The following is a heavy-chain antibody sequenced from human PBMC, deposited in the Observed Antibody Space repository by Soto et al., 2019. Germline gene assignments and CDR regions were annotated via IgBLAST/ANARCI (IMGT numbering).Heavy chain of an antibody. V-gene: IGHV4-61*01. CDR1: GGSVSSGSYY. D-gene: IGHD6-19*01. Sequence: QVQLQESGPGLVKPSETLSLTCTVSGGSVSSGSYYWSWIRQPPGKGLEWIGYIYYSGSTNYNPSPKSRVTRSVDTSTNPFSPKMSSVPAADTAVYYWARGIEGWYQGRYYYGMDVWGQGTTVTVSS. CDR2: IYYSGST. J-gene: IGHJ6*02. CDR3: ARGIEGWYQGRYYYGMDV.